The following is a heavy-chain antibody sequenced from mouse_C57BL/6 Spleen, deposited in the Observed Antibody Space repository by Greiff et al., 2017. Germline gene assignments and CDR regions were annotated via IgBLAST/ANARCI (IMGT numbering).Heavy chain of an antibody. CDR1: GYTFTGYW. CDR2: LYPSDSET. V-gene: IGHV1-61*01. J-gene: IGHJ3*01. D-gene: IGHD2-3*01. CDR3: ARSPVYDGYYVGFAY. Sequence: VQLQQPGAELVRPGSSVKLSCKASGYTFTGYWMDWVKQRPGQGLAWIGNLYPSDSETHYNQQFKDKATLPVDKSSSTSYMKLSSLTSEDSAVYYCARSPVYDGYYVGFAYWGQGTLVTVSA.